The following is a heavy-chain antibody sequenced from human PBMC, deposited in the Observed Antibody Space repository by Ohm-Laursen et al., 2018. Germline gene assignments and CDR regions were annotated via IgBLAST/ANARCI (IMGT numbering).Heavy chain of an antibody. CDR1: GFTFSSSW. CDR3: VRHPFDS. CDR2: INSEGSSI. Sequence: SLRPSCAASGFTFSSSWMHWVRQAPGKGLVWVSRINSEGSSISYADSVKGRFSISRDNAKSTLYLQMNSLRAEDTAIYYCVRHPFDSWGQGTLVTVSS. J-gene: IGHJ4*02. V-gene: IGHV3-74*01.